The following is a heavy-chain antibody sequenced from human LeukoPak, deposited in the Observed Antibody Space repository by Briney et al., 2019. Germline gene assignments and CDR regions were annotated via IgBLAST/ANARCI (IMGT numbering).Heavy chain of an antibody. V-gene: IGHV4-59*01. CDR1: GGSISSYY. CDR2: IYYSGST. CDR3: ARGIAVAGTRWFDP. Sequence: SETLSLTCTVSGGSISSYYWSWIRQPPGKGLEWIGYIYYSGSTNYNPSLKSRVTISVDTSKNQFSLKLSSVTAADTAVYYCARGIAVAGTRWFDPWGQGTLVTVSS. D-gene: IGHD6-19*01. J-gene: IGHJ5*02.